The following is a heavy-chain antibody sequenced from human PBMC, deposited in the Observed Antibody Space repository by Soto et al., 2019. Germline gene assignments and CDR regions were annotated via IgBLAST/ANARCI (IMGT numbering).Heavy chain of an antibody. CDR2: IYYSGST. CDR3: ARKEGVDDFDY. J-gene: IGHJ4*02. V-gene: IGHV4-31*03. CDR1: GGSISSGGYY. Sequence: SEPLSLTCTVSGGSISSGGYYWSWIRQHPGKGLEWIGYIYYSGSTYYNPSLKSRVTISVDTSKNQFSLKLSSVTAADTAVYYCARKEGVDDFDYWGQGTLVTVSS. D-gene: IGHD3-10*01.